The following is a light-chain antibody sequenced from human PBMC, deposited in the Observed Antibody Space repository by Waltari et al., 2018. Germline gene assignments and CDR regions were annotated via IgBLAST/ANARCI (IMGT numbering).Light chain of an antibody. V-gene: IGKV4-1*01. J-gene: IGKJ2*01. CDR3: HQFYVAPHT. CDR2: LAS. Sequence: DIVMTQSPDSLAVSLGERATIHCKSSQPVLYSANNKNYLAWYQQKPGQPPKLLIYLASTRESGVPDRFSGSGSGTDFTLTISSLQAEDVAVYYCHQFYVAPHTFGQGTRLMIK. CDR1: QPVLYSANNKNY.